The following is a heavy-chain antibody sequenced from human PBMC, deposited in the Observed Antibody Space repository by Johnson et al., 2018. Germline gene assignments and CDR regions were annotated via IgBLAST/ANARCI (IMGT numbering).Heavy chain of an antibody. CDR2: IHYSGST. D-gene: IGHD5-24*01. CDR1: GGSISSYY. Sequence: QLQDSVPGLVKPSETLSLTCTVSGGSISSYYWSWIRQPPGKGLEWNGDIHYSGSTNYNPSLKSRFTISVATSKNQFSLKLSSVTAADTAVYYCARVRDGYNLDAFDIWGQGTMVTVSS. V-gene: IGHV4-59*01. CDR3: ARVRDGYNLDAFDI. J-gene: IGHJ3*02.